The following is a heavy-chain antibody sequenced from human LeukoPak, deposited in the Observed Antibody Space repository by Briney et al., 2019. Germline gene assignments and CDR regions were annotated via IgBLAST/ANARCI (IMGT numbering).Heavy chain of an antibody. CDR1: GFTFSSFA. J-gene: IGHJ4*02. D-gene: IGHD6-13*01. CDR3: AKRTSGSSWYSSDS. V-gene: IGHV3-23*01. CDR2: MSGDATNT. Sequence: GSLRLSCAASGFTFSSFAMNWVRQAPGKGLEWVSTMSGDATNTYYADSVKGRFTISRDNSKTTLFLQMNSLRAEDTAVYYCAKRTSGSSWYSSDSWGQGTLVTVSS.